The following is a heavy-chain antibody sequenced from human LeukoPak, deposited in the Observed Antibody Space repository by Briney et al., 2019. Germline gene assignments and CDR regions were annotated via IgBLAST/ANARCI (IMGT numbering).Heavy chain of an antibody. CDR3: ARANFLYCSSSTCLFDY. CDR2: INPNDGDT. CDR1: GYTFTDYY. J-gene: IGHJ4*02. D-gene: IGHD2-2*01. V-gene: IGHV1-2*02. Sequence: ASAKVSCKASGYTFTDYYMHWVRQAPGQGFEWMGWINPNDGDTNYAQKFQGRVTMTRDTSISTAHMEVSRLRFDDTAVYYCARANFLYCSSSTCLFDYWGQGTLVTVSS.